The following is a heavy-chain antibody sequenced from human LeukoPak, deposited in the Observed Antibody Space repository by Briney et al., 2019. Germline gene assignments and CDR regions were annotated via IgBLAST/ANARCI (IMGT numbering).Heavy chain of an antibody. Sequence: GSLRLSCAASGFTFSDYYMAWIRQPPGKGLEWIGEINHSGSTNYNPSLKSRVTISVDTSKNQFSLKLSSVTAADTAVYYCASFPRYDSSGSWGQGTLVTVSS. CDR1: GFTFSDYY. J-gene: IGHJ5*02. CDR3: ASFPRYDSSGS. V-gene: IGHV4-34*01. D-gene: IGHD3-22*01. CDR2: INHSGST.